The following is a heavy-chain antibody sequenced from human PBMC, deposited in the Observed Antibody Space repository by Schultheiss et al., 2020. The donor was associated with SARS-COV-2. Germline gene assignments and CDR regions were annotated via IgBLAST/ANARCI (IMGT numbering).Heavy chain of an antibody. CDR2: IYTSGST. V-gene: IGHV4-61*02. Sequence: SETLSLTCTVSGGSISSSSYYWSWIRQPAGKGLEWIGRIYTSGSTNYNPSLKSRVTMSVDTSKNQFSLKLSSVTAADTAVYYCARYNLVITGPDAFDIWGQGTMVTVSS. CDR1: GGSISSSSYY. CDR3: ARYNLVITGPDAFDI. D-gene: IGHD3-22*01. J-gene: IGHJ3*02.